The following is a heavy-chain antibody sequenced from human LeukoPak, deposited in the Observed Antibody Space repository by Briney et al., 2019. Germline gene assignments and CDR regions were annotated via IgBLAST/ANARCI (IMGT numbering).Heavy chain of an antibody. Sequence: GGSLRLSCAASGFSVSSNYMSWVRQAPGKGLAWVSVIYSGGSIYYADSVKGRFTSYRDNSKNTMYLQMNSLRAEDTAVYYCARDSQKGLWGQGTLVTVSS. CDR3: ARDSQKGL. CDR2: IYSGGSI. V-gene: IGHV3-66*01. J-gene: IGHJ4*02. CDR1: GFSVSSNY.